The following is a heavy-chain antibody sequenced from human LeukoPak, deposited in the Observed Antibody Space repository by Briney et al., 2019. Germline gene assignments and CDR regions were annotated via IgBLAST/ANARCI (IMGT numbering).Heavy chain of an antibody. CDR1: GFTFSSYS. J-gene: IGHJ4*02. Sequence: TSGGSLRLSCAASGFTFSSYSMNWVRQAPGKGLEWVSSISSSSSYIYYADSVKGRFTISRDNAKNSLYLQMNSLRAEDTAVYYCARLNYYYDSSGPGYSIDYWGQGTLVTVSS. V-gene: IGHV3-21*01. CDR3: ARLNYYYDSSGPGYSIDY. CDR2: ISSSSSYI. D-gene: IGHD3-22*01.